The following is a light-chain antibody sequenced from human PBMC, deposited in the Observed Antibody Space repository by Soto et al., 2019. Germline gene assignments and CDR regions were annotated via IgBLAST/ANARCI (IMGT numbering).Light chain of an antibody. Sequence: QSVLTQPASVSGSPGQSITISCSGTSSDVGGYNYVSWYQQHPGKAPRVMIYDVSNRPSGVSDRFSGSKSGNTATLTISGLQAEDEADYYCSSYTSENTYGFASGTKVTVL. CDR3: SSYTSENTYG. J-gene: IGLJ1*01. CDR2: DVS. V-gene: IGLV2-14*03. CDR1: SSDVGGYNY.